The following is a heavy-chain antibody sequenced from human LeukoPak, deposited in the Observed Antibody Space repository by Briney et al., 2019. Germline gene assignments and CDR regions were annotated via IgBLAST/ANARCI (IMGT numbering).Heavy chain of an antibody. CDR2: ISYDGNNQ. V-gene: IGHV3-30-3*01. CDR3: ARNRGATGYYWVDY. D-gene: IGHD3-22*01. CDR1: GFTFSSYA. J-gene: IGHJ4*02. Sequence: GGSLRLSCAASGFTFSSYAMSWVRQAPGKGLEWVAVISYDGNNQYYADSVRGRFTISRDNSKNTLYLQMDSLRVEDTAVYYCARNRGATGYYWVDYWGQGTLVTVSS.